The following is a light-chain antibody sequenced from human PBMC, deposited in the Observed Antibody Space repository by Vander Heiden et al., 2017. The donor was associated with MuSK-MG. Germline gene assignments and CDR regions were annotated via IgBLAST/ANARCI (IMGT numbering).Light chain of an antibody. V-gene: IGLV2-14*01. CDR2: DVS. J-gene: IGLJ3*02. CDR1: SSDIVGYNY. CDR3: ISYTTSSTWV. Sequence: QSALTQPASVSGSPGQSITISCTGTSSDIVGYNYVSWFQQHPGKAPKLMISDVSDRPSGVSNRFSGSKSGNAASLTISGLQAEDEADYYCISYTTSSTWVFGGGTKLTVL.